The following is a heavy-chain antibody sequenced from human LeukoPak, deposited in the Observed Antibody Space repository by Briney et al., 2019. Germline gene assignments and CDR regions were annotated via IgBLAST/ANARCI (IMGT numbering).Heavy chain of an antibody. V-gene: IGHV4-31*03. Sequence: PSETLSLTCTVSGGSISSGGYYWSWIRQHPGKGLEWIGYIYYSGSTYYNPSLKSRVTISVDTSKNQFSLKLSSVTAADTAVYYCARDHLPVAGTPFDYWGQGTLVTVSS. D-gene: IGHD6-19*01. CDR3: ARDHLPVAGTPFDY. CDR2: IYYSGST. J-gene: IGHJ4*02. CDR1: GGSISSGGYY.